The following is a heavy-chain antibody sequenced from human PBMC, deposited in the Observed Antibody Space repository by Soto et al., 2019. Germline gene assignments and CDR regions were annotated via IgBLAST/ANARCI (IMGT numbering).Heavy chain of an antibody. J-gene: IGHJ4*02. V-gene: IGHV3-30-3*01. CDR3: AGLHDSDY. CDR1: GFTFSSYA. Sequence: GGSLRLSCAASGFTFSSYAMHWVRQAPGKGLEWVAVISYDGSNKYYADSVKGRFTISRDNSKNTLYLQMNSLRAEDTAVYYCAGLHDSDYWGQGTLVTVSS. CDR2: ISYDGSNK.